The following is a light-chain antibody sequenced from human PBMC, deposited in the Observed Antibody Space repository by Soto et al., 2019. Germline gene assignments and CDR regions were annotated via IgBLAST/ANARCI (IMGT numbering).Light chain of an antibody. CDR1: QDVRAW. V-gene: IGKV1D-12*01. J-gene: IGKJ4*01. CDR2: DVS. Sequence: MSPSPSSVSASVGDRIIITCRAGQDVRAWLAWYQQKPGKVPKLLIHDVSHLLPGVPSRFSGSGSATKFTLTIDSLQPDDAGTYYCQQARSFPLTFGGGTKVEV. CDR3: QQARSFPLT.